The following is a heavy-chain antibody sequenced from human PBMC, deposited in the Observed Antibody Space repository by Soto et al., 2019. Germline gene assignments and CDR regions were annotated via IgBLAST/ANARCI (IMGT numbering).Heavy chain of an antibody. CDR3: SSLDPGVRCDP. V-gene: IGHV1-2*02. CDR2: INPNNGAT. Sequence: QVQLVQSGAEVKNPGASVKVSCKSPRYIVTAYFMHWVRQAPGQGLEWMGWINPNNGATHYGLSFQSRGTMTRDTSISTAYRELSSLRSDDTAGYYCSSLDPGVRCDPGGQGTLVIVSS. D-gene: IGHD3-10*01. J-gene: IGHJ5*02. CDR1: RYIVTAYF.